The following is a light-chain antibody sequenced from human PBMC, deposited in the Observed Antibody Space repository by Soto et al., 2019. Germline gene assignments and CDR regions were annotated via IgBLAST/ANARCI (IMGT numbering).Light chain of an antibody. CDR2: GNI. CDR1: SSNIGAGYD. V-gene: IGLV1-40*01. J-gene: IGLJ2*01. CDR3: QSYDSSLSGSRVV. Sequence: QPVLTQPPSVSGAPGQRVTISCTGSSSNIGAGYDVHWYQQLPGTAPKLLIHGNINRPSGVPDRFSGSKSGTSASLAITGLQAEDEADYYCQSYDSSLSGSRVVFGGGTKLTVL.